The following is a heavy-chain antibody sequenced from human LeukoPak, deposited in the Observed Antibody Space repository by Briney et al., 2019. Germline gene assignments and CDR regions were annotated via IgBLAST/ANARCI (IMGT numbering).Heavy chain of an antibody. CDR2: ISSSSSYI. CDR3: ARDSGIAAAGTWGPNDY. V-gene: IGHV3-21*01. D-gene: IGHD6-13*01. J-gene: IGHJ4*02. Sequence: GGSLRLSCAASGFTFSSYSMNWVRQAPGKGLDWVSSISSSSSYIYYADSVKGRFTISRDNAKNSLYLQMNSLRAEDMAVYYCARDSGIAAAGTWGPNDYWGQGTLVTVSS. CDR1: GFTFSSYS.